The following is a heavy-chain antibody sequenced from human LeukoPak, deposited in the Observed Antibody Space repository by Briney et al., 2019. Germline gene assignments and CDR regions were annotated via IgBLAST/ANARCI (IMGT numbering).Heavy chain of an antibody. J-gene: IGHJ4*02. Sequence: SETLSLTCTVSGGSISSYYWSWIRQPPGKGLEWIGYIYYSGSTNYNPSLKSRVTISVDTSKNQFSLKLSSVTAADTAVYYCARHRDIVVVPAASPIGYWGQGTLVTVSS. V-gene: IGHV4-59*08. CDR3: ARHRDIVVVPAASPIGY. CDR1: GGSISSYY. D-gene: IGHD2-2*01. CDR2: IYYSGST.